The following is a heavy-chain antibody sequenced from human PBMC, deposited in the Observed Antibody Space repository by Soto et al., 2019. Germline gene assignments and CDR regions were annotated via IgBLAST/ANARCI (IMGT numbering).Heavy chain of an antibody. V-gene: IGHV4-39*01. CDR1: GDSISSNSFY. D-gene: IGHD3-3*01. CDR3: ARYYDFWSGPGHLDP. J-gene: IGHJ5*02. CDR2: IYYNGFT. Sequence: SETLSLTCTVSGDSISSNSFYWGWIRQTPGKGLEWIGSIYYNGFTYYNPSLKSRLTISVDTSKNQFSLKLSSVTAADTTVYYCARYYDFWSGPGHLDPWGQGILVTVSS.